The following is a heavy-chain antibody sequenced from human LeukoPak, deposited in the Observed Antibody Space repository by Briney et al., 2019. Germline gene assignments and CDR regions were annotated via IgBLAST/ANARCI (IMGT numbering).Heavy chain of an antibody. Sequence: PSETLSLTCAVSGGSISSSNWWSWVRQPPGKGLEWIGEIYHSGSTNYNPSLKSRVTISVDKSKNQFSLKLSSVTAADTAVYYCARLITIPSYYMDVWGKGTTDTVSS. J-gene: IGHJ6*03. CDR1: GGSISSSNW. V-gene: IGHV4-4*02. CDR2: IYHSGST. D-gene: IGHD3-3*01. CDR3: ARLITIPSYYMDV.